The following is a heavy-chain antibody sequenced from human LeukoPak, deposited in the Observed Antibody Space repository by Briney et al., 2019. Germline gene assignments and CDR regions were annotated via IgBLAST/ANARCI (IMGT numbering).Heavy chain of an antibody. Sequence: GSLRLSCVGSGFTFSYYTVNWVRQAPGKGLEWVSSISSSSSYIYYADSVKGRFTISRDNAKNSLYLQMNSLRAEDTAVYYCARETTVTARGYWGQGTLVTVSS. CDR1: GFTFSYYT. CDR2: ISSSSSYI. J-gene: IGHJ4*02. CDR3: ARETTVTARGY. D-gene: IGHD4-17*01. V-gene: IGHV3-21*01.